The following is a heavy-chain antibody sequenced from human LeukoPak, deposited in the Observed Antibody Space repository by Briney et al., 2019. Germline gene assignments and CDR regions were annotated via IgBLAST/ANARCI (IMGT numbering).Heavy chain of an antibody. CDR1: GFTFSSYG. V-gene: IGHV3-30*18. CDR2: ISYDGSNK. Sequence: TGRSLRLSCAASGFTFSSYGMHWVRQAPGKGLEWVAVISYDGSNKSYADSVKGRFTISRDNSKDTLYLQMHRLRAEDTAVYYCAKDSCTSCQPDYYYYYGMDVWGQGTTVTVSS. CDR3: AKDSCTSCQPDYYYYYGMDV. D-gene: IGHD2-2*01. J-gene: IGHJ6*02.